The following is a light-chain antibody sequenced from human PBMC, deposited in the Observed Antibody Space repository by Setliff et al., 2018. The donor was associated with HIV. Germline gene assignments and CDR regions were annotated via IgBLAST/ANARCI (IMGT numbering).Light chain of an antibody. Sequence: QSALAQPASVSGSPGQSITISCTGTSSDIGSYNLVSWYQQHPGKAPKLMIYEVSKRPSGVSNRFSGSKSGNTASLTISGLQAEDEADYYCCSYTSSNTVLFGGGTKVT. V-gene: IGLV2-14*02. CDR2: EVS. CDR1: SSDIGSYNL. CDR3: CSYTSSNTVL. J-gene: IGLJ2*01.